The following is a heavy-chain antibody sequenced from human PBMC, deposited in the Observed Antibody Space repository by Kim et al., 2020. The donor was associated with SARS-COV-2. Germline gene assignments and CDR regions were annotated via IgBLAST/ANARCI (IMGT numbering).Heavy chain of an antibody. CDR2: GT. CDR3: ARVEVSEFDY. D-gene: IGHD2-8*01. V-gene: IGHV1-2*02. Sequence: GTNYAQKFQGRVTMTRDTSISTAYMELSRLRSDDTAVYYCARVEVSEFDYWGQGTLVTVSS. J-gene: IGHJ4*02.